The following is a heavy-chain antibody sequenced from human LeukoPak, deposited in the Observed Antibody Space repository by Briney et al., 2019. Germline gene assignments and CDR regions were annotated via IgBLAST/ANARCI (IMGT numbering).Heavy chain of an antibody. J-gene: IGHJ4*02. CDR2: LSGSGGST. V-gene: IGHV3-23*01. CDR3: ANEGLGLTPPDY. D-gene: IGHD7-27*01. CDR1: GFTFSSYA. Sequence: GGSLRLSCAASGFTFSSYAMSWVRQARGKGLEWVSALSGSGGSTYYADSVKGRFTISRDNSKNTLYLQMNSLRAEDTAVYYCANEGLGLTPPDYWGQGTLVTVSS.